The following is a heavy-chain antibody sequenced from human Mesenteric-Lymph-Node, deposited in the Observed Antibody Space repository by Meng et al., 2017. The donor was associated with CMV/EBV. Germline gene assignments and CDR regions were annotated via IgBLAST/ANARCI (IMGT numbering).Heavy chain of an antibody. Sequence: SETLSLTCSVSGGSISTYYWSWIRQPPGKAPEWIGYIYYSGRTNYNPSLKSRVTISVATSEKQFSLELGSVTAADTAVYYCARDRDNPLFQNHGMDVWGQGTTVTVSS. V-gene: IGHV4-59*01. J-gene: IGHJ6*02. CDR1: GGSISTYY. CDR3: ARDRDNPLFQNHGMDV. CDR2: IYYSGRT. D-gene: IGHD2-21*01.